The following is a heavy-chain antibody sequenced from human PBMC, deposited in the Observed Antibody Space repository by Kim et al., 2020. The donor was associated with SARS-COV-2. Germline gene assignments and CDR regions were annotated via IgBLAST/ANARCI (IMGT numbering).Heavy chain of an antibody. J-gene: IGHJ4*02. V-gene: IGHV4-34*01. Sequence: SETLSLTCAVYGGSFSGYYWSWIRQPPGKGLEWIGEINHSGSTNYNPSLKSRVTISVDTSKNQFSLKLSSVTAADTAVYYCASLSEYQLLGLDYWGQGTLVTVSS. CDR3: ASLSEYQLLGLDY. D-gene: IGHD2-2*01. CDR2: INHSGST. CDR1: GGSFSGYY.